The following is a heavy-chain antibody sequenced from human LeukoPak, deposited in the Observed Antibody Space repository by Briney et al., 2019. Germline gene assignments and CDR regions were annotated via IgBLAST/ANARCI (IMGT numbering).Heavy chain of an antibody. D-gene: IGHD6-13*01. V-gene: IGHV1-24*01. CDR2: FDPEDGET. CDR3: TTVPGRSIAAAAPFDY. Sequence: ASVKVSCKVSGYTLTELSMHWVRQAPGKGLEWMGGFDPEDGETIYAQKFQGRVTMTEDTSTDTAYMELSSLRSEDTAVYYCTTVPGRSIAAAAPFDYWGQGTLVTVSS. J-gene: IGHJ4*02. CDR1: GYTLTELS.